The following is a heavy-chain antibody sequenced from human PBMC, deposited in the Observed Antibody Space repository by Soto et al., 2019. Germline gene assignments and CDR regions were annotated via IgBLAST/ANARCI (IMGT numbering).Heavy chain of an antibody. J-gene: IGHJ4*02. CDR3: FRGGVTSRTFDY. CDR1: GYIIKSYW. V-gene: IGHV5-51*01. CDR2: IFPDDSDT. Sequence: GESLKISCKASGYIIKSYWIGWVRQMPGQGLEWMGIIFPDDSDTRYSPSFQGHVTISVDKSISTAYVQWSSLKASDSAIYYCFRGGVTSRTFDYWGQGTLVTVSS. D-gene: IGHD3-16*01.